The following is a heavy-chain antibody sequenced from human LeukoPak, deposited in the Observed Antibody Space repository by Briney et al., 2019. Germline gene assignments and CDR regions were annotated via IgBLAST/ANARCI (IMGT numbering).Heavy chain of an antibody. Sequence: GGSLRLSCAASGFTFDDYAMHWVRQALGKGLEWVSGISWNSGSIGYADSVKGRFTISRDNAKNSLYLQMNSLRAEDTALYYCAKDIGSGWYDYWGQGTLVTVSS. CDR2: ISWNSGSI. CDR1: GFTFDDYA. V-gene: IGHV3-9*01. D-gene: IGHD6-19*01. J-gene: IGHJ4*02. CDR3: AKDIGSGWYDY.